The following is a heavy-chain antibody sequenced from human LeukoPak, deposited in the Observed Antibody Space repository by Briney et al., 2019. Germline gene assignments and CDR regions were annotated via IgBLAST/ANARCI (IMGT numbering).Heavy chain of an antibody. CDR3: TRSNSNYFDY. V-gene: IGHV3-21*01. CDR1: GFTFSSYS. CDR2: ISSGSSFI. D-gene: IGHD1-7*01. J-gene: IGHJ4*02. Sequence: GGSLRLSCAASGFTFSSYSMNWVRQAPGKGLEWVSSISSGSSFISCADSVKGRFTISRDNSKNSLYLQMNGLRAEDTAVYYCTRSNSNYFDYWGLGTLVTVSS.